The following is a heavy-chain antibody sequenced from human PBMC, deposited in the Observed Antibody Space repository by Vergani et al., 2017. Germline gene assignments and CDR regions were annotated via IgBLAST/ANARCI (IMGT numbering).Heavy chain of an antibody. Sequence: EVQLLESGGGLVQPGGSLRLSCAASGFTFSSYAMSWVRQAPGKGLEWVSAISGSGGSTYYADSVKGRFTISSDNSKNTRYLQMNSLRAEDTAVYYCAKVAAAGYFFDYWGQGTLVTVSS. CDR1: GFTFSSYA. D-gene: IGHD6-13*01. J-gene: IGHJ4*02. V-gene: IGHV3-23*01. CDR3: AKVAAAGYFFDY. CDR2: ISGSGGST.